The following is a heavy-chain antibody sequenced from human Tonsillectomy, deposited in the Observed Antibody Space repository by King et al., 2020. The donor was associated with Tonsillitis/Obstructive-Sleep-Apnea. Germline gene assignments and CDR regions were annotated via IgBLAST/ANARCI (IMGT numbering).Heavy chain of an antibody. V-gene: IGHV4-39*01. CDR1: GGSISSSSYY. Sequence: QLQESGPGLVKPSETLSLTSTVSGGSISSSSYYWGWIRQPPGKGLEWSGSIYYIWSTYYNPSLKSRVTISVDTSKNQFSLKLSSVTAADTAVYYCARQSGRDDYGDYGGDWFDPWGQGTLVTVSS. CDR2: IYYIWST. J-gene: IGHJ5*02. D-gene: IGHD4-17*01. CDR3: ARQSGRDDYGDYGGDWFDP.